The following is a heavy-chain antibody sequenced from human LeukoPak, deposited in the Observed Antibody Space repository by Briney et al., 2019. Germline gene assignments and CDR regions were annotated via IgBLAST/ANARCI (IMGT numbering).Heavy chain of an antibody. J-gene: IGHJ4*02. CDR2: ISGSGGST. CDR3: AVRANYYDSSGYYPEYYFDY. V-gene: IGHV3-23*01. D-gene: IGHD3-22*01. Sequence: GGSLRLSCAASGFTFSSYAMSWVRQAPGKGLEWVSAISGSGGSTYYADSVKGRFTISRDNSKNTLCLQMNSLRAEDTAVYYCAVRANYYDSSGYYPEYYFDYWGQGTLVTVSS. CDR1: GFTFSSYA.